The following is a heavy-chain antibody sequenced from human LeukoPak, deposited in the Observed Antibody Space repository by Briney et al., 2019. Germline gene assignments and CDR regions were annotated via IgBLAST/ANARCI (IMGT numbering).Heavy chain of an antibody. CDR2: INAGNGDT. J-gene: IGHJ4*02. CDR1: GYTFTNHA. V-gene: IGHV1-3*01. D-gene: IGHD1/OR15-1a*01. Sequence: GASVKVSCKASGYTFTNHAMQWVRQAPGQRLEWMGWINAGNGDTKFSQKFQDRVALTRDTSANTAYMELSSLRSEDTAVYYCARGIWNSGRHGPNYFDYWGQGALVTVSS. CDR3: ARGIWNSGRHGPNYFDY.